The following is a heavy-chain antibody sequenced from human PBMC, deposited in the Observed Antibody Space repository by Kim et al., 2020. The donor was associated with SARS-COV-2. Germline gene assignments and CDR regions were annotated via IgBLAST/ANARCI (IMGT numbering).Heavy chain of an antibody. J-gene: IGHJ4*02. Sequence: SVKVSCKASGGTFSSYAISWVRQAPGQGLEWMGRIIPILGIANYAQKFQGRVTITADKSTSTAYMELSSLRSEDTAVYYCARDSLYYYDSSGYPRFFDYWGQGTLVTVSS. CDR3: ARDSLYYYDSSGYPRFFDY. CDR2: IIPILGIA. D-gene: IGHD3-22*01. V-gene: IGHV1-69*04. CDR1: GGTFSSYA.